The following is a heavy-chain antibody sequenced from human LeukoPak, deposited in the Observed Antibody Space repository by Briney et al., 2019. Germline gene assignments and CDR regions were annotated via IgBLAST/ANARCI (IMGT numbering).Heavy chain of an antibody. V-gene: IGHV1-58*02. CDR1: GFTFTSSA. Sequence: ASVKVSCKASGFTFTSSAMQWVRQARGQRLEWIGWIVVGSGNTNYAQKFQERVTITRDMSTSTAYMELSSLRSEDTAVYYCARAQVGRVARSHFDPWGQGTLVTVSS. J-gene: IGHJ5*02. CDR3: ARAQVGRVARSHFDP. CDR2: IVVGSGNT. D-gene: IGHD3-10*01.